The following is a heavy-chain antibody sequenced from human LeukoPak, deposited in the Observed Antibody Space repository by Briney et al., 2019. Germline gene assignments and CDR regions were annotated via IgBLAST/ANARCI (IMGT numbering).Heavy chain of an antibody. CDR1: GGTFSSYA. J-gene: IGHJ6*03. CDR2: IIPIFGTA. Sequence: RASVKVSCKASGGTFSSYAISWVRQAPGQGLEWMGGIIPIFGTANYAQKFQGRVTITTDESTSTAYMELSSLRSEDTAVYYCARAALGGIVVVPAAPRNYYMDVWGKGTTVTVSS. CDR3: ARAALGGIVVVPAAPRNYYMDV. V-gene: IGHV1-69*05. D-gene: IGHD2-2*01.